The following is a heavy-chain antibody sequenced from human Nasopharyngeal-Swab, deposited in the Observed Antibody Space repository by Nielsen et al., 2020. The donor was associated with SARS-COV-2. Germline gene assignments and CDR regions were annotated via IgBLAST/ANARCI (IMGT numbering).Heavy chain of an antibody. J-gene: IGHJ1*01. Sequence: GGSLRLSCAASGFTFSDYYMSWIRQAPGKGLEWVSYISSSGSTISYADSVKGRFTISRDNAKNSLYLQMNSLRAEDTAVYYCASGYYDSSGYVRHWGQGTLVTVSS. CDR1: GFTFSDYY. CDR2: ISSSGSTI. CDR3: ASGYYDSSGYVRH. D-gene: IGHD3-22*01. V-gene: IGHV3-11*04.